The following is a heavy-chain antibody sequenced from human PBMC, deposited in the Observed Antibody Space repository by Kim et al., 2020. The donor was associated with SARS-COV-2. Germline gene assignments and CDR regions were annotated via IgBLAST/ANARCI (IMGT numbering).Heavy chain of an antibody. CDR3: ATTDYYGSGSYYTEGYYFDY. CDR1: GGTFSSYA. J-gene: IGHJ4*02. Sequence: SVKVSCKASGGTFSSYAISWVRQAPGQGLEWMGGIIPIFGTANYAQKFQGRVTITADESTSTAYMELSSLRSEDTAVYYCATTDYYGSGSYYTEGYYFDYWGQGTLVTVSS. CDR2: IIPIFGTA. V-gene: IGHV1-69*13. D-gene: IGHD3-10*01.